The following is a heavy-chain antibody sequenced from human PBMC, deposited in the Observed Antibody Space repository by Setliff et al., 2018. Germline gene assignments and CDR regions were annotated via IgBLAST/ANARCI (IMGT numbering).Heavy chain of an antibody. V-gene: IGHV4-39*07. J-gene: IGHJ4*02. Sequence: PSETLSLTCTVSGASVSGNSYYWGWIRQPPGKGLEWIASTYYSGSTYYNPSLKSRVTISVDTSKNQFSLKLTSVTAADTAVYYCARAPRYFDPTGSYSDFWGQGTLVTVSS. CDR3: ARAPRYFDPTGSYSDF. CDR2: TYYSGST. CDR1: GASVSGNSYY. D-gene: IGHD3-22*01.